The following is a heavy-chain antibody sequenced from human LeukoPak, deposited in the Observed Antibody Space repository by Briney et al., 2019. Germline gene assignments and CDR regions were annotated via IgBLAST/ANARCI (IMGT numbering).Heavy chain of an antibody. V-gene: IGHV4-34*01. J-gene: IGHJ4*02. Sequence: SETLSLTCAVYGGSFSGYYWSWIRQPPGRGLEWIGEINHSGSTNYNPSLKSRVTISVDTSKNQFSLKLSSVTAADTAVYYCARCGAARCYWGQGTLVTVSS. CDR2: INHSGST. D-gene: IGHD6-6*01. CDR1: GGSFSGYY. CDR3: ARCGAARCY.